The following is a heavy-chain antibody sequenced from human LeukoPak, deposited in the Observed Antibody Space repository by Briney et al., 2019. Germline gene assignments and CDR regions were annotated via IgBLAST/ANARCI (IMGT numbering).Heavy chain of an antibody. CDR3: AKDYGYSSSWYDY. J-gene: IGHJ4*02. D-gene: IGHD6-13*01. CDR1: GFTFDDYG. CDR2: ISWNSASV. V-gene: IGHV3-9*01. Sequence: GRSLRLSCEASGFTFDDYGMHWVRHAPGKGLEWVSTISWNSASVGYVDSVKGRFTISRDNAKKTLYLQMNSLRPEDTALYYCAKDYGYSSSWYDYWGQGTLVTVSS.